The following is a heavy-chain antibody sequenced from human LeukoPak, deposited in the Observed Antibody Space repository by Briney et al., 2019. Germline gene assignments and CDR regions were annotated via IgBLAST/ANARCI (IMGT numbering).Heavy chain of an antibody. V-gene: IGHV3-53*01. CDR2: IYSGGST. J-gene: IGHJ4*02. D-gene: IGHD6-6*01. CDR1: GFTVSSNY. CDR3: ARDSFPARLPFDY. Sequence: GGSLRLSCAASGFTVSSNYMSWVRQAPGKGLEWVSVIYSGGSTYYADSVKGRFTISRDNSKNTLYLQMNSLRAEDTAVYYCARDSFPARLPFDYWGQGTLVTVSS.